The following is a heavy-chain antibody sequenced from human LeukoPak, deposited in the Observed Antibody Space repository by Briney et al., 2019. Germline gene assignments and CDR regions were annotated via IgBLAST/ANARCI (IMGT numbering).Heavy chain of an antibody. CDR3: ARGSPSTYYDILTGYYWAANWFDP. D-gene: IGHD3-9*01. V-gene: IGHV1-8*02. CDR2: MNPNSGNT. J-gene: IGHJ5*02. Sequence: ASVKVSCKASGYTFTSYDINWVRQATGQGLEWMGWMNPNSGNTGYAQKFQGRVTMTRNTSISTAYMELSSLRSEDTAVYYCARGSPSTYYDILTGYYWAANWFDPWGQGTLVTVSS. CDR1: GYTFTSYD.